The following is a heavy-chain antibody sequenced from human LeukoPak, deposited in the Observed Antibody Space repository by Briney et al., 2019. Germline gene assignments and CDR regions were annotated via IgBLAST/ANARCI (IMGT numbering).Heavy chain of an antibody. CDR1: EFTVSSNY. D-gene: IGHD5-18*01. Sequence: GGSLRLSCAASEFTVSSNYMSWVRQAPGKGLEWVSVIYSGGSTYYADSVKGRFTISRDNSKNTLYLQMNSLRAEDTAVYYCARVDTAMVYSYWYFDLWGRGTLVTVSS. J-gene: IGHJ2*01. V-gene: IGHV3-66*01. CDR2: IYSGGST. CDR3: ARVDTAMVYSYWYFDL.